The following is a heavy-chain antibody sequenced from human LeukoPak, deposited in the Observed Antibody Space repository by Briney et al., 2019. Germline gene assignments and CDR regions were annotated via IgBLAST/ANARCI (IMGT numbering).Heavy chain of an antibody. D-gene: IGHD6-19*01. CDR1: GFTFSSYG. CDR2: ISYDGSNK. J-gene: IGHJ4*02. V-gene: IGHV3-30*19. Sequence: HSGRSLRLSCAASGFTFSSYGMHWVRQAPGKGLEWVAVISYDGSNKYYGDSVKGRFTISRDNSKNTLYLQMNSLRAEDTAVYNCAREDSSGLYYFDYWGQGTLVTVSS. CDR3: AREDSSGLYYFDY.